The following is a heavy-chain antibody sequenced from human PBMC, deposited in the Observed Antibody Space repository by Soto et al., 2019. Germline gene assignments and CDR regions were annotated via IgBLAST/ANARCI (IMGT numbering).Heavy chain of an antibody. V-gene: IGHV1-69*02. CDR2: IIPILGIA. CDR1: GVTFSSYT. CDR3: VIGRDSSPSFDY. J-gene: IGHJ4*02. D-gene: IGHD6-6*01. Sequence: QVQLVQSGAEVKKPGSSVKVSCKASGVTFSSYTISWVRQAPGQGLEWMGRIIPILGIANYAQKFQGRVTSTADKSTSTAYMELSSLRSEDTAVYYCVIGRDSSPSFDYWGQGTLVTVSS.